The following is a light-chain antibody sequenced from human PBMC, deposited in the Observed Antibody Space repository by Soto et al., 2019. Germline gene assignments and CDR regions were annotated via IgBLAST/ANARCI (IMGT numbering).Light chain of an antibody. CDR2: SAS. J-gene: IGKJ2*01. V-gene: IGKV1-39*01. CDR1: RSISNY. CDR3: QQSYIYPRT. Sequence: DIQMTQSPSSLSASVGDTVTMTCRASRSISNYLHWYQQKPGKAPTLLIHSASSLQSGDPSRFSGSGSGTDFTLTISSLQPEDFATYYCQQSYIYPRTFGQGTKVEIK.